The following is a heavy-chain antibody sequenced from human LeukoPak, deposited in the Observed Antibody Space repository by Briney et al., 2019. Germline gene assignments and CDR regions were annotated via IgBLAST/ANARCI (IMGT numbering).Heavy chain of an antibody. CDR2: IYYSGST. CDR1: GGSISSYY. CDR3: ARDARITIFGVVHHYMDV. Sequence: KPSETLSLTCTVSGGSISSYYWSWIRQPPGKGLEWIGYIYYSGSTNYNPSLKSRVTISVDTSKNQFSLKLSSMTAADTAVYYCARDARITIFGVVHHYMDVWGKGTTATVSS. V-gene: IGHV4-59*01. J-gene: IGHJ6*03. D-gene: IGHD3-3*01.